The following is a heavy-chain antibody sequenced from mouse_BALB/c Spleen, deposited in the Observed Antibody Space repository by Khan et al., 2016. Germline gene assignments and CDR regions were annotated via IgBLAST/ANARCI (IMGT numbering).Heavy chain of an antibody. Sequence: QVQLVQSGPELKKPGETVKISCKASGYTFTNFGINWVRQAPGKGVEWMDWINTNTGETKYADDFKGRVALSVETSASTAYLQINNLNIADTATDFCATVIPTVTATWTHYLGQGTTLTVSS. D-gene: IGHD1-1*01. J-gene: IGHJ2*01. CDR1: GYTFTNFG. CDR2: INTNTGET. CDR3: ATVIPTVTATWTHY. V-gene: IGHV9-3-1*01.